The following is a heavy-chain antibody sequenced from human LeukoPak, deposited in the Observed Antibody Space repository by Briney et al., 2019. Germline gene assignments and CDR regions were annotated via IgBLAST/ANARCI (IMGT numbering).Heavy chain of an antibody. D-gene: IGHD5-18*01. CDR1: GFTLGDHA. J-gene: IGHJ6*02. CDR2: IRSVAYRGTT. V-gene: IGHV3-49*04. CDR3: SRGPIQLWVHNGMDV. Sequence: GGSLRLSCRTSGFTLGDHAMSWVRQAPGKGLEWVGFIRSVAYRGTTEYAASVKGGFTISRDDSKGVVHLQMNALKSEDTAVYYCSRGPIQLWVHNGMDVWGQGTTVTVSS.